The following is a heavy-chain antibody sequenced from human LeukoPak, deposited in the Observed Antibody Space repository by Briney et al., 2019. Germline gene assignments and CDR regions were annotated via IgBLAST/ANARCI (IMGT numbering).Heavy chain of an antibody. J-gene: IGHJ4*02. D-gene: IGHD3-10*01. CDR2: SCHGGTT. V-gene: IGHV4-38-2*01. CDR1: GHSISSDYY. Sequence: SETLSLTCAVSGHSISSDYYWGWIRQPPGKGLEWIGSSCHGGTTYYNPSLKSRVTVSLDTSKNQFSLKLTSVTAPDTAVYYCARHDGKWFSTALDYWGQGTLVTVSS. CDR3: ARHDGKWFSTALDY.